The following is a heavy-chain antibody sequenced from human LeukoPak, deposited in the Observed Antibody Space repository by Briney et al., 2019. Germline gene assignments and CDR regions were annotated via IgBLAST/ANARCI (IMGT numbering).Heavy chain of an antibody. D-gene: IGHD1-26*01. Sequence: GGSLSLSCAASGFTFSSYGMHWVRQAPGKGLEYVSGINDNGGRTHYGDSVKGRFSISRDNSKNTLHLQMSTLRAEDTALYYCVKDVGGSYAFDYWGQGILVTVAS. J-gene: IGHJ4*02. V-gene: IGHV3-64D*09. CDR3: VKDVGGSYAFDY. CDR1: GFTFSSYG. CDR2: INDNGGRT.